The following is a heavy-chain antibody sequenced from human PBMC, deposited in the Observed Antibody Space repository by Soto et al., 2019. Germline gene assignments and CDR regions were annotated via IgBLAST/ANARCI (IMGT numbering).Heavy chain of an antibody. V-gene: IGHV3-30*03. Sequence: QVQLVESGGGVVQPGRSLRLSCAASGFTFSSYGMHWVRQAPGKGLEWVAVISYDGSNKYYADSVKGRFTISRDNSKNTLYLQMNSLRAEDTAVYYCATVGYSYGGAFAIWGQGTMVTVSS. CDR1: GFTFSSYG. CDR2: ISYDGSNK. CDR3: ATVGYSYGGAFAI. D-gene: IGHD5-18*01. J-gene: IGHJ3*02.